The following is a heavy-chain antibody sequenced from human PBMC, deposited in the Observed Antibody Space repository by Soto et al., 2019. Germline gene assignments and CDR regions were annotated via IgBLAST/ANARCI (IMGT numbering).Heavy chain of an antibody. CDR2: FFIGGNT. CDR3: ARRYGFNIEDYY. V-gene: IGHV4-39*01. CDR1: GGSITVDSISRNTYY. J-gene: IGHJ4*02. D-gene: IGHD3-10*01. Sequence: SETLSLTCTVSGGSITVDSISRNTYYWGWMRQPPGKGLEWIASFFIGGNTYYNPSLKSRVTTSVDTSKNQFSLKLSSVTAADTAVYFCARRYGFNIEDYYWGQG.